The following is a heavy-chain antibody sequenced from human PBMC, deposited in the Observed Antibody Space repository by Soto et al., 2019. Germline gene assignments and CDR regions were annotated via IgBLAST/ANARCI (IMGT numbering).Heavy chain of an antibody. CDR3: AKSTFCPSSYYYDSSGYYSYYYGMDV. V-gene: IGHV3-30*18. CDR2: ISYDGSNK. Sequence: QVQLVESGGGVVQPGRSLRLSCAASGFTFSSYGMHWVRQAPGKGLEWVAVISYDGSNKYYADSVKGRFTISRDNSKNTLYLQMNSLRAEDTAVYYCAKSTFCPSSYYYDSSGYYSYYYGMDVWGQGTTVTVSS. D-gene: IGHD3-22*01. CDR1: GFTFSSYG. J-gene: IGHJ6*02.